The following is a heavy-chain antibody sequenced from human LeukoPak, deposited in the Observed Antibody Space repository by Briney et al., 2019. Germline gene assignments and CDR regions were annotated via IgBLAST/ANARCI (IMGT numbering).Heavy chain of an antibody. CDR1: GFTFSSYA. CDR2: ISGSGDST. D-gene: IGHD3-10*01. CDR3: AKGGRDSGGYPGY. J-gene: IGHJ4*02. V-gene: IGHV3-23*01. Sequence: GGSLRLSCAASGFTFSSYAMTWVRQAPGKGLEWVSSISGSGDSTYYVDSVKGRFTISRDNSKNTLYLHMSSLRAEDSAVYYCAKGGRDSGGYPGYWGQGTLVTVSS.